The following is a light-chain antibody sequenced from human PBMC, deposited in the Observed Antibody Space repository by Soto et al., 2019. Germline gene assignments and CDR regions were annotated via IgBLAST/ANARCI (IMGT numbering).Light chain of an antibody. J-gene: IGLJ3*02. CDR2: LDRSGSY. CDR3: ETWYSNTHKV. CDR1: SGHSTYI. Sequence: QPVLTQSSSASASLGSSVKLTCILSSGHSTYIIAWHQQQPGQAPRFLMTLDRSGSYNRGSGVPDRFSGSSSGADRYLTISNLQLEDEGDYYCETWYSNTHKVFGGGTKLTVL. V-gene: IGLV4-60*02.